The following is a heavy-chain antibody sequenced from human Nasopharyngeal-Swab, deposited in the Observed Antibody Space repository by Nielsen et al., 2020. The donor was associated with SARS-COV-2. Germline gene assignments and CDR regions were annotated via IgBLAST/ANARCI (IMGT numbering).Heavy chain of an antibody. D-gene: IGHD5-18*01. CDR1: GGSFSGTF. CDR3: ARGTFGYTYTRPENNWFDP. J-gene: IGHJ5*02. V-gene: IGHV4-34*01. CDR2: INHSGST. Sequence: SETLSLTCAVFGGSFSGTFWSWIRHPPGKGLEWIAEINHSGSTNYNPSLKSRVTISVDTSKNQFSLKLTSVTAADTAVYYCARGTFGYTYTRPENNWFDPWGQGILVTVSS.